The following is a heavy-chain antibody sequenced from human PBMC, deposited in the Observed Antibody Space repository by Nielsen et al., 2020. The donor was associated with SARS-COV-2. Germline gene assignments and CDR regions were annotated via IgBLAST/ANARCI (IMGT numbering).Heavy chain of an antibody. CDR1: GFTFSSYG. D-gene: IGHD6-19*01. Sequence: GGSLRLSCAASGFTFSSYGMHWVRQAPGKVLEWVAVISYDGSNKYYADSVKGRFTISRYNSKNTLYLQMNSLRAEDTAVYYCARDSSGWYIVYWGQGTLVTVSS. V-gene: IGHV3-30*03. CDR2: ISYDGSNK. J-gene: IGHJ4*02. CDR3: ARDSSGWYIVY.